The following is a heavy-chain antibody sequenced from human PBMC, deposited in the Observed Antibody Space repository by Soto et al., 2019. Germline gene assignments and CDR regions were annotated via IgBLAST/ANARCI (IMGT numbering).Heavy chain of an antibody. CDR2: ISYDGSNK. CDR1: RFTFSSYG. J-gene: IGHJ4*02. Sequence: GGSLRLSCAASRFTFSSYGMHWVRQAPGKGLEWVAVISYDGSNKYYADSVKGRFTISRDNSKNTLYLQMNSLRAEDTAVYYCASSPYYYDSSVDYWGQGTLVTVSS. CDR3: ASSPYYYDSSVDY. D-gene: IGHD3-22*01. V-gene: IGHV3-30*03.